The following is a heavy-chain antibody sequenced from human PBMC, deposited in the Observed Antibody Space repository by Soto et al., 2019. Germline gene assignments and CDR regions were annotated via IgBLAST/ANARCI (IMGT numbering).Heavy chain of an antibody. J-gene: IGHJ4*02. CDR3: ARDLPDYYDSSGYSRPLNFDY. V-gene: IGHV1-69*13. Sequence: SVKVSCKASGGTFSSYAISWVRQAPGQGLEWMGGIIPIFGTANYAQKFQGGVTITADESTSSAYMELSSLRSEDTAVYYCARDLPDYYDSSGYSRPLNFDYWGQGTLVTVSS. CDR1: GGTFSSYA. CDR2: IIPIFGTA. D-gene: IGHD3-22*01.